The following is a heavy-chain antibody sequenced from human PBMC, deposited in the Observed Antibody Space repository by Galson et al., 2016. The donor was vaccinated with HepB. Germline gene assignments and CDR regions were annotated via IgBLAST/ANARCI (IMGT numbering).Heavy chain of an antibody. J-gene: IGHJ6*02. CDR1: GGSISSYY. D-gene: IGHD3-16*01. Sequence: ETLSLTCTVSGGSISSYYWSWIRPPPGKGLEWIGYIDYSGSTNYTPSLKSRVTISVDTSRNQFSLKLSSVAATDTAVYYFARGGGLAGNYYYYGRCVWGQGTTVTVSS. V-gene: IGHV4-59*01. CDR2: IDYSGST. CDR3: ARGGGLAGNYYYYGRCV.